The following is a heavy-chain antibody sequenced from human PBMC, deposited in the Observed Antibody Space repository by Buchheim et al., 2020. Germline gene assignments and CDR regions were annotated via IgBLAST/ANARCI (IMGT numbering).Heavy chain of an antibody. D-gene: IGHD6-19*01. J-gene: IGHJ6*02. CDR3: TVASRDNDMDV. Sequence: EVQLVEYGGGLVQPGGSLRLSCATSGFTFSDYWMSWLRQAPGRGLEWVANTNKDGSATYYVDSVRGRFTISRDNTKNSLYLQMKSLRAEDTAVDYCTVASRDNDMDVWGQGTT. CDR1: GFTFSDYW. V-gene: IGHV3-7*01. CDR2: TNKDGSAT.